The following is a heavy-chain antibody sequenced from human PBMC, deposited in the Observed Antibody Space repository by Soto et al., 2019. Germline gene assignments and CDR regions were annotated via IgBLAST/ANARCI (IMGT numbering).Heavy chain of an antibody. CDR3: ARFNTGEEDPVYYDFWSGYKWFDP. CDR2: IDHSGST. J-gene: IGHJ5*02. Sequence: QLQLQESGSGLVKPSQTLSLTCAVSGGSISSGGYSWSWIRQPPGKGLEWIGYIDHSGSTYYNPSLKRRLTISVDRSNNHYSLKLSSVTAAGTAVYYSARFNTGEEDPVYYDFWSGYKWFDPWGQGTLVTVSS. V-gene: IGHV4-30-2*01. D-gene: IGHD3-3*01. CDR1: GGSISSGGYS.